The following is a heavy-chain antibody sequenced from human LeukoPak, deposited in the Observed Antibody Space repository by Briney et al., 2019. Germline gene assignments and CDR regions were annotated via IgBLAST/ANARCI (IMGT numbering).Heavy chain of an antibody. CDR1: GYTFTSYA. V-gene: IGHV7-4-1*02. D-gene: IGHD4-17*01. CDR2: INTNTGNP. J-gene: IGHJ6*03. Sequence: ASVKVSCKASGYTFTSYAMNWVRQAPGQGLEWMGWINTNTGNPTYAQGFTGRFVFSLDTSVSTAYLQISSLKAEDTAVYYCAITTRRGYGDYYYYYMDVWGKGTTVTVSS. CDR3: AITTRRGYGDYYYYYMDV.